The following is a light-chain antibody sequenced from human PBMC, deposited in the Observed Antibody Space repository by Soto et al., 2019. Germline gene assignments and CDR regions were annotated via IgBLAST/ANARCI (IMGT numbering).Light chain of an antibody. CDR1: SSDVGGYNY. Sequence: QSALTQPPSASGSPGQSVTISCTGTSSDVGGYNYVSWYQKHPGKAPKVIIYEVTKRPSGVPDRFSGSRSDNTASLTVSGLQDEDEADYYCTSYAHSNILLIGGGTKLTVL. J-gene: IGLJ2*01. CDR2: EVT. V-gene: IGLV2-8*01. CDR3: TSYAHSNILL.